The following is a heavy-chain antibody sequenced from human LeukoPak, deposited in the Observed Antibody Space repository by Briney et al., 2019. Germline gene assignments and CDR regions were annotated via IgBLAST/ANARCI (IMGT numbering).Heavy chain of an antibody. D-gene: IGHD6-19*01. J-gene: IGHJ4*02. Sequence: GGSLRLSCAASGFTFSSYAMSWVRQAPGKGLEWVSAISGSGGGTYYADSVKGRFTISRDNSKNTLYLQMNSLRAEDTAVHYCAKIGYSSGWYTPPLFDYWGQGTLVTVSS. CDR3: AKIGYSSGWYTPPLFDY. CDR1: GFTFSSYA. CDR2: ISGSGGGT. V-gene: IGHV3-23*01.